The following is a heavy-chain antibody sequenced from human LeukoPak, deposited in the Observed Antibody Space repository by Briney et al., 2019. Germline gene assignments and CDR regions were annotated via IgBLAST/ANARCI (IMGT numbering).Heavy chain of an antibody. D-gene: IGHD3-22*01. CDR1: GFTFSSYA. V-gene: IGHV3-23*01. CDR3: AKLNWYYYDSSGSYFGY. Sequence: GGSLRLSCAASGFTFSSYAMSWVRQAPGKGLEWVSAISGSGGSTYYADSVKGRFTISRDNSKNTLYLQMNSLRAEDTAVYYCAKLNWYYYDSSGSYFGYWGQGTLVTVSS. CDR2: ISGSGGST. J-gene: IGHJ4*02.